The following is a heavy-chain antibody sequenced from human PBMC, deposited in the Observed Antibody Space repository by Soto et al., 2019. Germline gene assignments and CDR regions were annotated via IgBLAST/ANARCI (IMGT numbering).Heavy chain of an antibody. D-gene: IGHD5-18*01. CDR1: GYTITSYY. Sequence: KTSGASVKVSCKSSGYTITSYYMHWVRQAPGQGLEWMGIINPSGGSTSYAQKFQGRVTMTRDTSTSTVYMELSSLRSEDTAVYYCARGHGVVDTATPNWFDPWGQGTLVTVSS. J-gene: IGHJ5*02. CDR2: INPSGGST. V-gene: IGHV1-46*03. CDR3: ARGHGVVDTATPNWFDP.